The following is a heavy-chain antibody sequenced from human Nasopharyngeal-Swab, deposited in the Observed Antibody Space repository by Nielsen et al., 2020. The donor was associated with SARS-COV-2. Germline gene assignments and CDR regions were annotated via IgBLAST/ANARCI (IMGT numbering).Heavy chain of an antibody. D-gene: IGHD3-10*01. J-gene: IGHJ3*02. Sequence: GESLKISCAASGFTFTSYAINWVRQAPGKGLEWVSSISSSSTYIYYADSVKGRFTISRDNAKNSLYLQMNSLRVEDTAVYYCARVLLRALGKFGEGYAFDIWGQGTMVTVSS. CDR1: GFTFTSYA. CDR3: ARVLLRALGKFGEGYAFDI. V-gene: IGHV3-21*01. CDR2: ISSSSTYI.